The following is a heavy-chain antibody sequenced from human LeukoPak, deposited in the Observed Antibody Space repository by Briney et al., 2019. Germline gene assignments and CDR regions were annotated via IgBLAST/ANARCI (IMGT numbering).Heavy chain of an antibody. Sequence: PGGSLRLSCAASGFTFSTYGMHWVRQAPGKGLEWISYISASGTGIYYADSVKGRFTISRDNAKNSLYLQMDSLRDEDTAVYYCARDRLGAGSFDIWGQGTMVTVSS. CDR2: ISASGTGI. V-gene: IGHV3-48*02. J-gene: IGHJ3*02. D-gene: IGHD7-27*01. CDR1: GFTFSTYG. CDR3: ARDRLGAGSFDI.